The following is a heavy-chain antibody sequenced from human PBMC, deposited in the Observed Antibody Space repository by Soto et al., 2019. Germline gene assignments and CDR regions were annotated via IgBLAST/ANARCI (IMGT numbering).Heavy chain of an antibody. CDR3: ARDVAAAGTSLPLDY. CDR1: GFTFSSYA. CDR2: ISYDGSNK. J-gene: IGHJ4*02. V-gene: IGHV3-30-3*01. D-gene: IGHD6-13*01. Sequence: QVQLVESGGGVVQPGRSLRLSCAASGFTFSSYAMHWVRQAPGKGLEWVAVISYDGSNKYYADSVKGRFTISRDNSKNTLYLQMNSRRAEDTAVYYCARDVAAAGTSLPLDYWGQGTLVTVSS.